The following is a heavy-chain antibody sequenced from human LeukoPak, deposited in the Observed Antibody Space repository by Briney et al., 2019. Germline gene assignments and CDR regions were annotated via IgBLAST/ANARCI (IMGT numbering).Heavy chain of an antibody. V-gene: IGHV3-33*01. Sequence: GSLRLSCAASGFTFSSYGMHWVRQAPGKGLEWVAVIWYDGSNKYYADSVKGRFTISRDNSKNTLYLQMNSLSADDTAVYYCARDGIDFRAFDLWGQGSMVTVSS. J-gene: IGHJ3*01. D-gene: IGHD1-26*01. CDR3: ARDGIDFRAFDL. CDR1: GFTFSSYG. CDR2: IWYDGSNK.